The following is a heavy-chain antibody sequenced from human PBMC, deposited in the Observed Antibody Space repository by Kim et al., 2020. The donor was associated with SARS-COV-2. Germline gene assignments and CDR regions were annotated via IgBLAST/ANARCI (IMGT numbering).Heavy chain of an antibody. Sequence: YTPPHKNRVTISVDTSKNQFSLKLSSVTAADTAVYYCARGGGYSYGALDYWGQGTLVTVSS. D-gene: IGHD5-18*01. J-gene: IGHJ4*02. V-gene: IGHV4-34*01. CDR3: ARGGGYSYGALDY.